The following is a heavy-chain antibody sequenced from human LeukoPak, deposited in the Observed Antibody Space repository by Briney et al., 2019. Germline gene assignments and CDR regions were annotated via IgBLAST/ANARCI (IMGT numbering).Heavy chain of an antibody. V-gene: IGHV3-30*04. CDR2: ISADGRDM. D-gene: IGHD6-13*01. CDR3: ATPLTSKWSSSWYSGHFDY. Sequence: GGSLRLSCVASGFSFSDYAMHWVRQAPGKGLEWVAVISADGRDMYYIDSVRGRFTISRDNSKTTVFLQMNSLEVEDTAVYYCATPLTSKWSSSWYSGHFDYWGQGALVTVPS. CDR1: GFSFSDYA. J-gene: IGHJ4*02.